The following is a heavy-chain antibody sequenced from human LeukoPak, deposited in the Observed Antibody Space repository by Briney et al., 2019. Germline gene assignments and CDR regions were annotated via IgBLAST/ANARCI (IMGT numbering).Heavy chain of an antibody. J-gene: IGHJ6*03. CDR1: GGTFSSYA. CDR3: ARVGVYGSGDHNYYYYYMDV. CDR2: IIPIFGTA. D-gene: IGHD3-10*01. V-gene: IGHV1-69*06. Sequence: RASVKVSCKASGGTFSSYAISWVRQAPGQGLEWMGGIIPIFGTANYAQKFQGRVTITADKSTSTAYMELSSLRSEDTAVYYCARVGVYGSGDHNYYYYYMDVWGKGTTVTVSS.